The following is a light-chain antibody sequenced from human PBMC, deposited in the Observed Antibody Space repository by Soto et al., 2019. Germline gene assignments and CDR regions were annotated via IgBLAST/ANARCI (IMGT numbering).Light chain of an antibody. CDR3: QHYNSYSEA. CDR1: QSITNW. Sequence: DIQMTPSPSTVSASVGYRVTITCRASQSITNWWAWYQQKPEKAPKLLIYDASTLESGVPSRFSGSGSGTEFTLTISSLQPDDFATYYCQHYNSYSEAFGQGTKVDI. V-gene: IGKV1-5*01. J-gene: IGKJ1*01. CDR2: DAS.